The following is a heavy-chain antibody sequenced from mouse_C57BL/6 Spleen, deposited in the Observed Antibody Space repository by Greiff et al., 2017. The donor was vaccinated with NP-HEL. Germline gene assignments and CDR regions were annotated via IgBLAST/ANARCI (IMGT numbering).Heavy chain of an antibody. CDR2: IDPETGGT. Sequence: VQMQQSGAELVRPGASVTLSCKASGYTFTDYEMYWVKQTPVHGLEWMGAIDPETGGTSYNQKFKGKAILTADKSSSTAYMELRSLTSEDSAVYYCTRFYYGSSYYAMDYWGHGTSVAVSS. CDR1: GYTFTDYE. V-gene: IGHV1-15*01. CDR3: TRFYYGSSYYAMDY. D-gene: IGHD1-1*01. J-gene: IGHJ4*01.